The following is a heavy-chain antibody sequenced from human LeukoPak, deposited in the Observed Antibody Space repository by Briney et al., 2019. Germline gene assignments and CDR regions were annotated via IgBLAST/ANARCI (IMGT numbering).Heavy chain of an antibody. Sequence: GGSLRLSCAGSGFTFSSYAMNWVRQAPGKGLEWVSFISGSGGTAYYADSVKGRFTISRDNSRSMLYLQMNSLTAEDTAIYYCAKDIVVVVAATLVFDSWGQGTVVTVSS. CDR2: ISGSGGTA. J-gene: IGHJ4*02. CDR3: AKDIVVVVAATLVFDS. D-gene: IGHD2-15*01. CDR1: GFTFSSYA. V-gene: IGHV3-23*01.